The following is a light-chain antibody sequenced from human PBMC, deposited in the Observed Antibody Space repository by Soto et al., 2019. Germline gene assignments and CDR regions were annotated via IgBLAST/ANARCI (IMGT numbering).Light chain of an antibody. CDR2: DAY. Sequence: IVLTQSPGTQSLSPGERATLSCRASQSVRSSYLAWYQQKPGQAPRLLIYDAYNRATGIPPRFSGSGSGTDFTLTISSLEPEDSAVYYCQQRHMWPITFGQGTRLEIK. J-gene: IGKJ5*01. CDR3: QQRHMWPIT. CDR1: QSVRSSY. V-gene: IGKV3D-20*02.